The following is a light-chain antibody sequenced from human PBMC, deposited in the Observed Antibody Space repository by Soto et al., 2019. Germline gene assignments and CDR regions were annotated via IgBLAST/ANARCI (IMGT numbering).Light chain of an antibody. V-gene: IGLV2-23*01. Sequence: QSALTQPASVSGSPGQSITISCTGTSSYFGTYNLVSWYQHHPGKAPKLLIYEATKRPPGVSDRFSGSKSGNTASLTISGLQAEDVADYYCCSYAGSSTFVFETGTKVTVL. CDR1: SSYFGTYNL. CDR3: CSYAGSSTFV. J-gene: IGLJ1*01. CDR2: EAT.